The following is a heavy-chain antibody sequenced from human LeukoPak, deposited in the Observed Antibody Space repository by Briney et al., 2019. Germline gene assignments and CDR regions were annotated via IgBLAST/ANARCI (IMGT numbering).Heavy chain of an antibody. CDR3: ARRLMITFGGVIGFDP. V-gene: IGHV4-59*12. CDR2: IYYSGST. CDR1: GYSISTGYY. Sequence: PSETLSLTCTVSGYSISTGYYWSWIRQPPGKGLEWIGYIYYSGSTNYNPSLKSRVTISVDTSKNQFSLKLSSVTAADTAVYYCARRLMITFGGVIGFDPWGQGTLVTVSS. J-gene: IGHJ5*02. D-gene: IGHD3-16*02.